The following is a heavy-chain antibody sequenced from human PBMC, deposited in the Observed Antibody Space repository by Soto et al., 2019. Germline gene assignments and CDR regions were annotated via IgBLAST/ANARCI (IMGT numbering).Heavy chain of an antibody. J-gene: IGHJ4*02. V-gene: IGHV1-18*04. Sequence: QVQLVQSGAEVKKPGASVKVSCKASGYTFHSYGVSWVRQAPGQGLEWMGWISANNDNTIYAQKVQGRVTMTTDTSTSTVYMELRSLRSDDTAVYYCARDSLQWPHYFDYWGQGTLVTVSS. CDR1: GYTFHSYG. D-gene: IGHD6-19*01. CDR3: ARDSLQWPHYFDY. CDR2: ISANNDNT.